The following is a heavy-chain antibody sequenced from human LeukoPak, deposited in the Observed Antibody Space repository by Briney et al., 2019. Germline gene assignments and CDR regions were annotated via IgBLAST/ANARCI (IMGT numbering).Heavy chain of an antibody. D-gene: IGHD3-22*01. CDR1: GGTFSSYA. Sequence: SVKVSCKASGGTFSSYAISWVRQAPGQGLEWMGRIIPILGIANYAQKFQGRVTITADKSTSTAYMELSSLRSEDTAVYYCARDLSYDSSGYYKGTDYWGQGTLVTVSS. CDR3: ARDLSYDSSGYYKGTDY. V-gene: IGHV1-69*04. CDR2: IIPILGIA. J-gene: IGHJ4*02.